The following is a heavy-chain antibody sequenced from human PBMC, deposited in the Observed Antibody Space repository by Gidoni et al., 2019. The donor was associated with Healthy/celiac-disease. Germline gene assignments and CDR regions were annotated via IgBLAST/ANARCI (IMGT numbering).Heavy chain of an antibody. J-gene: IGHJ4*02. CDR2: ISSSSSYR. CDR3: ARDASDSSSWWDFDY. CDR1: GFTFSSDS. D-gene: IGHD6-13*01. Sequence: EVQLVESGGGLVKPGGSLRLSCAASGFTFSSDSMNWGRQAPGKGLEWVSSISSSSSYRYYADSVKGRFTISRDNAKNSLYRQMNSLRAEDTAVYYCARDASDSSSWWDFDYWGQGALVTVSS. V-gene: IGHV3-21*01.